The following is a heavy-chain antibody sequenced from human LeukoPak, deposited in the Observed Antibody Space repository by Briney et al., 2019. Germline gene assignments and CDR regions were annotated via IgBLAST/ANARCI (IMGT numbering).Heavy chain of an antibody. Sequence: NSSETLSLTCTVSGGSISSSSYYWGWIRQPPGKGLEWIGSIYYSGSTYYNPSLKSRVTISVDTSKNQFSLKLSSVTAADTAVYYCARGTIVGAIDYWGQGTLVTVSS. CDR1: GGSISSSSYY. CDR2: IYYSGST. J-gene: IGHJ4*02. CDR3: ARGTIVGAIDY. D-gene: IGHD1-26*01. V-gene: IGHV4-39*07.